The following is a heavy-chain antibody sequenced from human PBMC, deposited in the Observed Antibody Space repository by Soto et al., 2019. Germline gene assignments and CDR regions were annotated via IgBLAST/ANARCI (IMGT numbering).Heavy chain of an antibody. V-gene: IGHV4-4*02. CDR3: ASRDPGTSVDY. CDR2: IYRTGST. CDR1: GGSFTSNNW. J-gene: IGHJ4*02. Sequence: SETLSLTFAVSGGSFTSNNWWTWVRQPPGQGLEWIGEIYRTGSTNYNPSLKSRVTISLDKSENQFSLKVTSLTAADTAVYYCASRDPGTSVDYWGQGTLVTVSS. D-gene: IGHD1-7*01.